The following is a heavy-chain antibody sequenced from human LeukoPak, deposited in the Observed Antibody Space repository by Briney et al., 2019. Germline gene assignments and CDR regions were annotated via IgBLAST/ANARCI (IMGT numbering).Heavy chain of an antibody. CDR3: ARVRSSGSPPVYFDY. V-gene: IGHV4-39*07. CDR1: GGSISSSSYY. J-gene: IGHJ4*02. CDR2: IYYSGST. Sequence: PSETLSLTCTVSGGSISSSSYYWGWIRQPPGKGLEWIGSIYYSGSTYYNPSLKSRVTMSVDTSKNQFSLKLSSVTAADTAVYYCARVRSSGSPPVYFDYWGQGTLVTVSS. D-gene: IGHD1-26*01.